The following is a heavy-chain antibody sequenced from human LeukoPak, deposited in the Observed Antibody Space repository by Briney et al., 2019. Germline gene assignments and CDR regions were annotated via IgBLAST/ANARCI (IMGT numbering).Heavy chain of an antibody. Sequence: GGSLRLSCAASGFTFSSYGMHWVRQAPGKGLEWVANIKQDGSEKYYVDSVKGRFTISRDNAKNSLYLQMNSLRAEDTAVYYCARVMPSIVVVTGAFDIWGQGTMVTVSS. V-gene: IGHV3-7*01. CDR3: ARVMPSIVVVTGAFDI. D-gene: IGHD2-21*02. CDR2: IKQDGSEK. J-gene: IGHJ3*02. CDR1: GFTFSSYG.